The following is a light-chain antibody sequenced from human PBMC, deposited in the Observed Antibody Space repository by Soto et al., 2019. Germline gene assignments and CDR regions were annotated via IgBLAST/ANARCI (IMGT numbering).Light chain of an antibody. CDR2: DVT. J-gene: IGLJ2*01. CDR1: LSDVGGQNS. Sequence: QSVLTQPPSASGSPGQSVTISCTGTLSDVGGQNSVSWYRQDPGKASQLIVYDVTQRPSGVPDRFSGSRSGSTASLTVSGLQAEDEANYYCSSYTGTTVIFGGGTKVTVL. CDR3: SSYTGTTVI. V-gene: IGLV2-8*01.